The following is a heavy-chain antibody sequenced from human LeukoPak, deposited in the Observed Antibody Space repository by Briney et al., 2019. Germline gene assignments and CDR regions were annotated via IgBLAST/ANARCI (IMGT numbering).Heavy chain of an antibody. CDR3: ARDRGLWLGEARDAFDI. J-gene: IGHJ3*02. Sequence: SSETLSLTCTVSGGSISSYYWSWIRQPPGKGLEWIGYIYYSGSTNYNPSLKSRVTISVDTSKNQFSLKLSSVTAADTAMYYCARDRGLWLGEARDAFDIWGQGTMVTVFS. D-gene: IGHD3-10*01. CDR2: IYYSGST. V-gene: IGHV4-59*12. CDR1: GGSISSYY.